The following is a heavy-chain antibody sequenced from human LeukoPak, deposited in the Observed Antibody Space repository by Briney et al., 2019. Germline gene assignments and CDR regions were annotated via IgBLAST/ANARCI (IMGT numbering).Heavy chain of an antibody. CDR3: ARGGVLGYCSGGSCYLDAFDI. J-gene: IGHJ3*02. CDR1: GGSISSYY. V-gene: IGHV4-4*07. CDR2: IYTSGST. Sequence: SETLSLTCTVSGGSISSYYWSWIRQPAGKGLEWIGRIYTSGSTNYNPSLKSRVTMSVDTSKNQFSLKLSSVTAADTAVYYCARGGVLGYCSGGSCYLDAFDIWGQGTMVTVSS. D-gene: IGHD2-15*01.